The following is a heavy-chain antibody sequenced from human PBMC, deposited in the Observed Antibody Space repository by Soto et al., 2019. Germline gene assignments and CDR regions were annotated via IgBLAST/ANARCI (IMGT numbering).Heavy chain of an antibody. J-gene: IGHJ6*02. Sequence: SVKVSCKASGYTFTSYGISWVRQAPGQGLEWMGGISPIFGTANYAQKFQGRVTITADESTSTAYMELSSLRSEDTAVYYCATVIRSYYYYGMDVWGQGTTVTVSS. V-gene: IGHV1-69*13. D-gene: IGHD3-16*02. CDR1: GYTFTSYG. CDR2: ISPIFGTA. CDR3: ATVIRSYYYYGMDV.